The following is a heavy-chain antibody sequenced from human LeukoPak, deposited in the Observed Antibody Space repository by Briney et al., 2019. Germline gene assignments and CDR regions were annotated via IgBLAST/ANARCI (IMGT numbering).Heavy chain of an antibody. V-gene: IGHV4-34*01. CDR3: ARVGTTTTTAFDY. D-gene: IGHD1-14*01. CDR2: INHSGST. CDR1: GGSFSGYY. J-gene: IGHJ4*02. Sequence: SETLSRTCAVYGGSFSGYYWSWIRQPPGKGLEWIGEINHSGSTNYNPSLKSRVTISVDTSKNQFSLKLSSVTAADTAVYYCARVGTTTTTAFDYWGQGTLVTVSS.